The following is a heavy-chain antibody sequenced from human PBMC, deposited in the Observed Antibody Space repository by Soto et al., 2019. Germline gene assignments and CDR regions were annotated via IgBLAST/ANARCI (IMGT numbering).Heavy chain of an antibody. D-gene: IGHD3-22*01. CDR3: VKDFYESSPGSGMDV. CDR2: ISGSGGST. J-gene: IGHJ6*02. Sequence: EVQLLESGGGLVQPGGSLRLSCAASGFTFSSYAMNWVRQAPGKGLQWVSVISGSGGSTYYADSVKGRFTISRDNSKNTLYLQMNSLRAEDTAVYYCVKDFYESSPGSGMDVWGQGTTVTVSS. V-gene: IGHV3-23*01. CDR1: GFTFSSYA.